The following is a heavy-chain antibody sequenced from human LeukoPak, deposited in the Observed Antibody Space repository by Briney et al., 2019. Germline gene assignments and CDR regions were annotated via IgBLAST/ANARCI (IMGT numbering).Heavy chain of an antibody. CDR2: INPNSGGT. D-gene: IGHD6-6*01. V-gene: IGHV1-2*02. CDR1: GYTFTGYY. J-gene: IGHJ5*02. Sequence: ASVKVSCKASGYTFTGYYMHWVRQAPGQGLEWMGWINPNSGGTNYAQKFQGRVTMTRDTSISTAYMELSRPRSDDTAVYYCARVERGLVEGWFDPWGQGTLVTVSS. CDR3: ARVERGLVEGWFDP.